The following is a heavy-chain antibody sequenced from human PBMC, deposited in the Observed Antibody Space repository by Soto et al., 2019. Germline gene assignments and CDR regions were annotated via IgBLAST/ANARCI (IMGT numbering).Heavy chain of an antibody. D-gene: IGHD3-22*01. V-gene: IGHV1-69*01. CDR3: ARDYTVKVVGETYSYAMDV. J-gene: IGHJ6*02. Sequence: QVQLVQSGPEVKKPGSSVKVSCKASGGTFSSDAIGWVRQAPGQGLEWMGRIIPIFGTANYAQKCQGRVTVTADESTSTAYMELRSLRSDDTAVYYCARDYTVKVVGETYSYAMDVWGQGTTVTVSS. CDR1: GGTFSSDA. CDR2: IIPIFGTA.